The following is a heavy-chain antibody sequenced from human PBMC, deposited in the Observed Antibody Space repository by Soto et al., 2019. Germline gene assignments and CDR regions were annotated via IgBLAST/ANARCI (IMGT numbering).Heavy chain of an antibody. J-gene: IGHJ4*02. V-gene: IGHV5-51*01. CDR1: GYSFGNFW. Sequence: EVQLVQSGAAVKKPGDSLKISCQASGYSFGNFWIGWVRQMPGKGLEWMGIIYPGDSDVRYSPSFEGQVTISADKSISTAYLQWSSLKASDNAIFYCARHITAVDGVCCLIDYWGQGTVVTVSS. CDR2: IYPGDSDV. CDR3: ARHITAVDGVCCLIDY. D-gene: IGHD2-8*01.